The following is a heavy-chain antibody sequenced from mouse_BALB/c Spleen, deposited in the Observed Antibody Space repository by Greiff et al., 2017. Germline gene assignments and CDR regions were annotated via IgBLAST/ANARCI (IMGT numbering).Heavy chain of an antibody. Sequence: LVKTGASVKISCKASGYSFTGYFMHWVKQSHGKSLEWIGYISCYNGATSYNQKFKGKATFTVATSSSTAYMQFNSLTSEDSAVYYCARYYGSRTVLDYWGQGTTLTVSS. CDR2: ISCYNGAT. CDR3: ARYYGSRTVLDY. D-gene: IGHD1-2*01. V-gene: IGHV1S34*01. J-gene: IGHJ2*01. CDR1: GYSFTGYF.